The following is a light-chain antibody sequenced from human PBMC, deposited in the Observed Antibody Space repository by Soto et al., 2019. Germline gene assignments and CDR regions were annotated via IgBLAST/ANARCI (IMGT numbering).Light chain of an antibody. V-gene: IGKV1-8*01. Sequence: AIRMTQSPSSFSASTGDRVTITCRASQGISSYLAWYQQKPGKAPKLLIYAASTLQCGVPSRFSGSGSGTDXXLXXXXLQSXDFAXXXXXQYYSYPHTFGQGTKVEIK. CDR2: AAS. CDR3: XQYYSYPHT. CDR1: QGISSY. J-gene: IGKJ1*01.